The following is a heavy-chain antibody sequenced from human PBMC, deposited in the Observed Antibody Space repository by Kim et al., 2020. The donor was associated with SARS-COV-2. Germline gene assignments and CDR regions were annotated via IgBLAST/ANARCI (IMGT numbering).Heavy chain of an antibody. CDR1: GFTFSSYA. D-gene: IGHD6-6*01. J-gene: IGHJ5*01. CDR3: ARDLAYSSSFGWFDD. V-gene: IGHV3-30-3*01. Sequence: GGSLRLSCAASGFTFSSYAMHWVRQAPGKGLEWVAVISYDGSNKYYADSVKGRFTISRDNSKNTLYLQMNSLRAEDTAVYYCARDLAYSSSFGWFDDWG. CDR2: ISYDGSNK.